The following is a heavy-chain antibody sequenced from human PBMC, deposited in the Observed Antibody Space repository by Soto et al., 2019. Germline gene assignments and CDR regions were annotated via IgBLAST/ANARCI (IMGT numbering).Heavy chain of an antibody. CDR2: IYYSGST. CDR3: ARHSIAARQYYFDY. J-gene: IGHJ4*02. D-gene: IGHD6-6*01. CDR1: GGSISSGGYY. Sequence: SETLSLTCTVSGGSISSGGYYWSWIRQHPGKGLEWIGYIYYSGSTYYNPSLKSRVTISVDTSKNQFSLKLSSVTAADTAVYYCARHSIAARQYYFDYWGQGTLVTVSS. V-gene: IGHV4-31*03.